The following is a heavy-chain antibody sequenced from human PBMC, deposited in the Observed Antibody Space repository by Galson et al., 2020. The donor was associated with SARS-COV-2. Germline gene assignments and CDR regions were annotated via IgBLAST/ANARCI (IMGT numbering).Heavy chain of an antibody. J-gene: IGHJ6*02. CDR2: ISWNSGSI. CDR1: GFTFDDYA. D-gene: IGHD5-12*01. CDR3: AKDMKGGYESGFGYYGMDV. V-gene: IGHV3-9*01. Sequence: GGSLRLSCAASGFTFDDYAMHWVRQAPGKGLEWVSGISWNSGSIGYADSVKGRFTISRDNAKNSLYLQMNSLRAEDTALYYCAKDMKGGYESGFGYYGMDVWGQGTTVTVSS.